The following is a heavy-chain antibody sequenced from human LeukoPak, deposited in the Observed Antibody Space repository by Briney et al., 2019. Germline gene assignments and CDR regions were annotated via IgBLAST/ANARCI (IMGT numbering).Heavy chain of an antibody. J-gene: IGHJ4*02. Sequence: GGSLRLSCAASGFTFSTYAIHWVRQAPGKGLGWVAVISSDGSKKYYADSVKGRFTISRDNSKNTLYLQMNSLRAEDTAVYYCARGVSAVPGKFDYWGQGTLVTVSS. CDR2: ISSDGSKK. D-gene: IGHD6-19*01. V-gene: IGHV3-30-3*01. CDR1: GFTFSTYA. CDR3: ARGVSAVPGKFDY.